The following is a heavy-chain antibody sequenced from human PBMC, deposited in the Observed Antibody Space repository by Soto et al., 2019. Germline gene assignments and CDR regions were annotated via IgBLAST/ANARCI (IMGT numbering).Heavy chain of an antibody. Sequence: EVQLVESGGGLVKPGGSLRLSCAASGFTFSNAWMRWVRQAPGQGLEWIGRIKSKIDGETTDYAAPVKGRFTISREDSKNTRYLEMNSLKTEDTAVYFCSTDGFPLVVTSDYYAMDVWGQGTTVTVSS. CDR3: STDGFPLVVTSDYYAMDV. D-gene: IGHD2-21*02. CDR2: IKSKIDGETT. J-gene: IGHJ6*02. CDR1: GFTFSNAW. V-gene: IGHV3-15*01.